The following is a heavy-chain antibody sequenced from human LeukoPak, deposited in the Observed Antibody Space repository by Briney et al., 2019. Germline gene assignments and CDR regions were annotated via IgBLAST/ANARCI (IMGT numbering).Heavy chain of an antibody. D-gene: IGHD5/OR15-5a*01. J-gene: IGHJ4*02. V-gene: IGHV1-24*01. CDR2: FDPEDGET. CDR3: ARESLVSPTDY. CDR1: GYTLTELS. Sequence: ASVKVSCKVSGYTLTELSMHWVRQAPGKGLEWMGGFDPEDGETIYAQKFQGRVTMTRNTSISTAYMELSSLRSEDTAVYYCARESLVSPTDYWGQGTLVTVSS.